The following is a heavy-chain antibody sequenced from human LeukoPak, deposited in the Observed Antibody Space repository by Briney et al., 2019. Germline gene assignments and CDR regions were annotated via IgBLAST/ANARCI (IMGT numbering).Heavy chain of an antibody. CDR3: ARSYTRKFWGGYYRRNDAFDI. V-gene: IGHV4-34*01. J-gene: IGHJ3*02. CDR1: GGSFSGYY. CDR2: INHSGST. Sequence: SETLSLTCAVYGGSFSGYYWSWIRQPPGKGLEWIGEINHSGSTNYNPSLKSRVTISVDTSKNQFSLKLSSVTAADTAVYYCARSYTRKFWGGYYRRNDAFDIWGQGTMVTVSS. D-gene: IGHD3-3*01.